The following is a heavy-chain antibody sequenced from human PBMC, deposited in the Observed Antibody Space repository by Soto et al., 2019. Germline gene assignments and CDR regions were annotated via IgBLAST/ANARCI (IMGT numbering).Heavy chain of an antibody. V-gene: IGHV4-39*07. CDR2: LYYSGST. Sequence: SETLSLTCTVSGGSISSSSYYWGWIRQPPGKGLEWIGSLYYSGSTYYNPSLMSRVTISVDTSKNQFSLKLSYVTAADTAVYYCARVDDLELLDYWGQGTLVTVSS. J-gene: IGHJ4*02. CDR3: ARVDDLELLDY. CDR1: GGSISSSSYY. D-gene: IGHD1-7*01.